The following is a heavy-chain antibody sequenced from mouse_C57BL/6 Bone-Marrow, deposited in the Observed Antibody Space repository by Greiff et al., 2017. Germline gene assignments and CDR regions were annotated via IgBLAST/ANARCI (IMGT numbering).Heavy chain of an antibody. Sequence: EVKVVESGGGLVKPGGSLKLSCAASGFTFSDYGMHWVRQTPEKGLEWVAYISSGSSTIYYADTVKGRFTISRDNAKNTLFLHMTSLRSEDKARYYCAKGLIYYGSSLDYWGQGTTLTVSS. J-gene: IGHJ2*01. CDR2: ISSGSSTI. CDR1: GFTFSDYG. CDR3: AKGLIYYGSSLDY. D-gene: IGHD1-1*01. V-gene: IGHV5-17*01.